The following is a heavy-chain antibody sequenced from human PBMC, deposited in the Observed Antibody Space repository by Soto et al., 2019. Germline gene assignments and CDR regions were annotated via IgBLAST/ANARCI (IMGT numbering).Heavy chain of an antibody. CDR1: SGSISSSNW. Sequence: QVQLQESGPGLVKPSGTLSLTCAVSSGSISSSNWWSWVRQPPGKGLEWIGEIYHSGSTNYNPSLKSRVTISVDKSKNQFSLKLSSVTAADTGVYYCARVGGRNYYYYYMDVWGKGTTVTVSS. CDR2: IYHSGST. J-gene: IGHJ6*03. CDR3: ARVGGRNYYYYYMDV. V-gene: IGHV4-4*02. D-gene: IGHD3-16*01.